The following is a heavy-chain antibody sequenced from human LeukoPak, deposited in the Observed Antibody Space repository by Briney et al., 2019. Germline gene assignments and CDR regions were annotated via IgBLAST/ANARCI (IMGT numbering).Heavy chain of an antibody. V-gene: IGHV3-20*04. Sequence: GGPLRLSCAASGFTFSNAWMNWVRQAPGKGLEWVSGINWNGGRTGYADSMKGRFIISRDNAKNSLYLQVNSLRAEDTALYYCARDKGTSYLSSFDYRGQGTLVTVSS. J-gene: IGHJ4*02. CDR3: ARDKGTSYLSSFDY. CDR2: INWNGGRT. D-gene: IGHD6-6*01. CDR1: GFTFSNAW.